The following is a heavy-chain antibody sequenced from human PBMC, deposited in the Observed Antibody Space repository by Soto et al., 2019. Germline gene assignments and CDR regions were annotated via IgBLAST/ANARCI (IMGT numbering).Heavy chain of an antibody. CDR2: ISAYNGNT. Sequence: ASVKVSCKASGYTFTSYGISWVRQAPGQGLEWMGWISAYNGNTNYAQKLQGRVTMTTDTSTSTAYMELRSLRSDDTAVYYCARERGYSGYEGGMTRVFDYWGQGTLVTVSS. J-gene: IGHJ4*02. D-gene: IGHD5-12*01. CDR3: ARERGYSGYEGGMTRVFDY. CDR1: GYTFTSYG. V-gene: IGHV1-18*01.